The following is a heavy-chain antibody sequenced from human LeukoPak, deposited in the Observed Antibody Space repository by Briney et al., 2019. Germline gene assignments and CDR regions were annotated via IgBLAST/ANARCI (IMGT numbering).Heavy chain of an antibody. J-gene: IGHJ6*02. CDR3: ARDVDTAMTYYYYYGMDV. V-gene: IGHV1-3*01. Sequence: GASVKVSCKASGYTFTSYAMHWVRQAPGQRLEWMGWINAGNGNTKYLQKFQGRVTITRDTSASTAYMELSSLRSEDTAVYYCARDVDTAMTYYYYYGMDVWGQGTTVTVSS. D-gene: IGHD5-18*01. CDR2: INAGNGNT. CDR1: GYTFTSYA.